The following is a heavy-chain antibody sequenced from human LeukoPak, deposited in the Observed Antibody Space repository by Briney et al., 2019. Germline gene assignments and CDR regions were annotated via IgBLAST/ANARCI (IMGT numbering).Heavy chain of an antibody. Sequence: GGSLRLSCAASGFILSNCAMTWVRQAPGKGLEWVAFIRYDGSNKYYADSVKGRFTISRDNSKNTLYLQMNSLRAEDAAVYYCAKGVPGLVATIPDYVGYWGQGTLVTVSS. V-gene: IGHV3-30*02. CDR3: AKGVPGLVATIPDYVGY. J-gene: IGHJ4*02. CDR2: IRYDGSNK. CDR1: GFILSNCA. D-gene: IGHD5-12*01.